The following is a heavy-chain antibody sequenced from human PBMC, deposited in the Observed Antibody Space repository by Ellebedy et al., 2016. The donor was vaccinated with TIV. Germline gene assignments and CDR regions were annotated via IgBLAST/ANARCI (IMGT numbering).Heavy chain of an antibody. CDR1: GYSFGSYY. J-gene: IGHJ5*01. V-gene: IGHV1-46*01. CDR3: ARSQGTDQLLWGVAS. D-gene: IGHD2-2*01. CDR2: IDPRGGRI. Sequence: AASVKVSCKASGYSFGSYYLHWVRQAPGQGLEWMGIIDPRGGRIDYAQKFKDRVIMSRDKSTNTVYMELSSLRSEDTAIYYGARSQGTDQLLWGVASWGQGTRVTVSS.